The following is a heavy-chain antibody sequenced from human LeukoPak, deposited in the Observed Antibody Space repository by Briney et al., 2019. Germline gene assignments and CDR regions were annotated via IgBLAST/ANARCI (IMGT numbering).Heavy chain of an antibody. CDR3: ATETGELAVNAFDI. CDR1: GYSISSGYY. J-gene: IGHJ3*02. CDR2: IYHSGST. V-gene: IGHV4-38-2*02. Sequence: SETLSLTCTVSGYSISSGYYWGWIRQPPGKGLEWIGSIYHSGSTYYNPSLKSRVTISVDTSENQFSLKLSSVTAADTAVYYCATETGELAVNAFDIWGQGTMVTVSS. D-gene: IGHD3-16*01.